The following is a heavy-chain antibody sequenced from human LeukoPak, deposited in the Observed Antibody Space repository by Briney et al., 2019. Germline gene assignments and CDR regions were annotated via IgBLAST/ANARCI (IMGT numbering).Heavy chain of an antibody. Sequence: ASVKVSCKASGYTFTSYGISWVRRAPGQGREWMGWISAYNGNTNYAQKLQGRVTMTTDTSTSTAYMELRSLRSDDTAVYYCASTLGYCSSTSCYRDYYYMDVWGKGTTVTVSS. CDR1: GYTFTSYG. J-gene: IGHJ6*03. V-gene: IGHV1-18*01. CDR2: ISAYNGNT. CDR3: ASTLGYCSSTSCYRDYYYMDV. D-gene: IGHD2-2*02.